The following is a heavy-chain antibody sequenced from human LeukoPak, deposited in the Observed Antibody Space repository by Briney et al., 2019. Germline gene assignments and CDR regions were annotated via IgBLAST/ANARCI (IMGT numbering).Heavy chain of an antibody. Sequence: SETLSLTCAVYAYSISDGYFWAWIRQPPGKGLEWIGSIYHSGSTYYSPSLKSRVTISVDTSKNQFSLKLSSVTAADTAVYYCARWGGGSYYDFDYWGQGTLVTVSS. CDR1: AYSISDGYF. CDR2: IYHSGST. D-gene: IGHD1-26*01. V-gene: IGHV4-38-2*01. CDR3: ARWGGGSYYDFDY. J-gene: IGHJ4*02.